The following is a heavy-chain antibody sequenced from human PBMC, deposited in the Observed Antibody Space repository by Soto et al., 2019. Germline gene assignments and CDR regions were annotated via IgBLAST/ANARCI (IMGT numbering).Heavy chain of an antibody. J-gene: IGHJ4*02. CDR2: ISADNGNT. V-gene: IGHV1-18*01. CDR3: ARDAGDRAGLDY. CDR1: GYTFTSYG. Sequence: QVQLVQSGAEVKKPGASVKVSCKASGYTFTSYGISWGRQAPGQGLEWMGWISADNGNTNYAQKREGRVTMNKDTSTSTAYMELRSLRSEDTAVYYCARDAGDRAGLDYWGQGTLVTVSS. D-gene: IGHD3-10*01.